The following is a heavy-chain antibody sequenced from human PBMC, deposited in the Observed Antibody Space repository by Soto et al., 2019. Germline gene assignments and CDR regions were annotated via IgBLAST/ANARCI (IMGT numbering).Heavy chain of an antibody. CDR1: GGPISSSSYC. J-gene: IGHJ6*02. V-gene: IGHV4-39*01. CDR3: ARHWSRYCSGGSCYRNKYYYYGMDV. CDR2: IYYSGST. Sequence: PSETLSLTCTVSGGPISSSSYCWGWIRQPPGKGLEWIGSIYYSGSTYYNPSLKSRVTISVDTSKNQFSLKLSSVTAADTAVYYCARHWSRYCSGGSCYRNKYYYYGMDVWGQGTTVTVSS. D-gene: IGHD2-15*01.